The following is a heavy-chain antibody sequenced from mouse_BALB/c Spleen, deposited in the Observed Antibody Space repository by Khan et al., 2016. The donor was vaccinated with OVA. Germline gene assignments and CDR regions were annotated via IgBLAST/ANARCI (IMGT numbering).Heavy chain of an antibody. D-gene: IGHD2-1*01. J-gene: IGHJ2*01. CDR3: ARLLINREY. CDR2: INPSNGRT. CDR1: GYTLTSYW. Sequence: QVQLQQPGAELVNPGASVNLSCKASGYTLTSYWMHWVKQRPGQGLEWIGEINPSNGRTNNNEKFKSMATLTVDKSCSTAYMILSSPTSEDSSVYYCARLLINREYWGQGTTLPISP. V-gene: IGHV1S81*02.